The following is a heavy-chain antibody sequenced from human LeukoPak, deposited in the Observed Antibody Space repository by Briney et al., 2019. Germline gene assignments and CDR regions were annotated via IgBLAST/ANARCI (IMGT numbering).Heavy chain of an antibody. D-gene: IGHD6-6*01. CDR2: ISAYNGNT. V-gene: IGHV1-18*01. J-gene: IGHJ5*02. CDR3: AIPYSSSSGWFDP. Sequence: GASVKVSCKASGYTFTSYGISWVRQAPGQGLEWMGWISAYNGNTNYAQKLQGRVTMTTDTSTSTGYMELRSLRSDDTAVYYCAIPYSSSSGWFDPWGQGTLVTVSS. CDR1: GYTFTSYG.